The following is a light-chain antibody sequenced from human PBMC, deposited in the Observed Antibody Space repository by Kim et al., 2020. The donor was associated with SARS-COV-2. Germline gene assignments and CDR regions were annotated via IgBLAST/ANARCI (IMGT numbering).Light chain of an antibody. J-gene: IGKJ1*01. CDR3: QQSYTTSWT. Sequence: GAVGDRVTITCRASQSISTYLNWYQQKPAKTPNLLIYAASSLHNGVPSRFSGSGSGTDFTLTISSLQPEDFATYYCQQSYTTSWTFGPGTKVDIK. CDR1: QSISTY. V-gene: IGKV1-39*01. CDR2: AAS.